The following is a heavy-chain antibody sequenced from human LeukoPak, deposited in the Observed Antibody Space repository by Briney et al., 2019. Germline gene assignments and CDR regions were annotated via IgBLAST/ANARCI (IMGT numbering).Heavy chain of an antibody. Sequence: GGSLRLSCAASGFTFSGSAMHWVRQASGKGLEWVGRIRSKANSYATAYAASVKGRFTISRDDSKNTAYLQMNSLKTEDTAAYYCTRRGRDGYNFDYWGQGTLVTVSS. J-gene: IGHJ4*02. D-gene: IGHD5-24*01. CDR3: TRRGRDGYNFDY. CDR1: GFTFSGSA. V-gene: IGHV3-73*01. CDR2: IRSKANSYAT.